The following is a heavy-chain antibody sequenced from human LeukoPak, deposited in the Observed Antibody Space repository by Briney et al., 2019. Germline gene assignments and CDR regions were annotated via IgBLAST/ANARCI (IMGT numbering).Heavy chain of an antibody. CDR1: GFTVSSNY. V-gene: IGHV3-30*18. CDR3: AKVNYYESSDYYDY. D-gene: IGHD3-22*01. J-gene: IGHJ4*02. CDR2: ISHDGTNK. Sequence: GGSLRLSCAASGFTVSSNYMSWVRQAPGKGLEWVAVISHDGTNKYYVDSVKGRFTISRDNSKNTLYLQMNSLRAEDTAVYYCAKVNYYESSDYYDYWGQGTLVTVSS.